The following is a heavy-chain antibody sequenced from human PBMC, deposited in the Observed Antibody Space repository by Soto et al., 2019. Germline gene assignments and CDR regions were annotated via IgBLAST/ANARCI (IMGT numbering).Heavy chain of an antibody. CDR1: GFTFSSYS. Sequence: GGSQSLSYAASGFTFSSYSMSWVRQAPGKGLVWVSRMYTDGSNSYYADSVRGRFTISRDNAKSTLYLQMNSLRAEDTAVYYCVRGNTGYGNFDSWGQGTLVTVSS. V-gene: IGHV3-74*01. CDR2: MYTDGSNS. J-gene: IGHJ4*02. CDR3: VRGNTGYGNFDS. D-gene: IGHD5-12*01.